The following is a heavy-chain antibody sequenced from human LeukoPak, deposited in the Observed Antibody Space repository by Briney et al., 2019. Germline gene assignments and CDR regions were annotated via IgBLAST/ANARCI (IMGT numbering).Heavy chain of an antibody. CDR1: GGSISSDSYY. J-gene: IGHJ4*02. D-gene: IGHD3-22*01. Sequence: PSETLSLTCTVSGGSISSDSYYWAWIRQPPGKGLEWIGTIYYSGSTNYNPSLKSRVTISVDTSKDQFSLKLNSVTAADTAVYSCAREAYYYDSSGSYFDYWGQGTLVTVSS. CDR2: IYYSGST. V-gene: IGHV4-39*01. CDR3: AREAYYYDSSGSYFDY.